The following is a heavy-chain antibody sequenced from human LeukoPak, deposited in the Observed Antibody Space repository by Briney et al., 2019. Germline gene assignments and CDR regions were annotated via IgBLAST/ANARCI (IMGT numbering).Heavy chain of an antibody. J-gene: IGHJ4*02. D-gene: IGHD7-27*01. CDR2: ITTSDGNT. CDR3: AKDGGLWVSAHWGDS. CDR1: GVTFGGYT. Sequence: GGTLTLWCGASGVTFGGYTMSWVRQAPGKGLEWVPTITTSDGNTYYADSVKGRFTVSRDNSKNTLYLQMNSLRAEDTAVYYCAKDGGLWVSAHWGDSWGRGTLVTVSS. V-gene: IGHV3-23*01.